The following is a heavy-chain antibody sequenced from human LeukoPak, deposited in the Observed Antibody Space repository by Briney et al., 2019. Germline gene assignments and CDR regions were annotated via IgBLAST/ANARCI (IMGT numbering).Heavy chain of an antibody. J-gene: IGHJ3*02. Sequence: ASVKVSCKASGGTFSSHAISWVRQAPGQGLEWMGWISAYNGNTNYAQKLQGRVTMTTDTSTSTAYMELRSLRSDDTAVYYCARSQLRSNAFDIWGQGTMVTVSS. V-gene: IGHV1-18*01. D-gene: IGHD2/OR15-2a*01. CDR1: GGTFSSHA. CDR2: ISAYNGNT. CDR3: ARSQLRSNAFDI.